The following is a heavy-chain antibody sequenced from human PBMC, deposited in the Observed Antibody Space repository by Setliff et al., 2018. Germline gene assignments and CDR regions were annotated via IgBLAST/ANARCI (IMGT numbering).Heavy chain of an antibody. V-gene: IGHV4-39*07. CDR1: DASIGGSGYY. J-gene: IGHJ6*02. CDR3: ARQSYYYYGMDV. Sequence: SETLSLTCTVSDASIGGSGYYWGWIRQPPGKGPEWIGNIHYSGSTHYNPSLRSRVTISVDTSKNQFSLKLSSVTAADTAVYFCARQSYYYYGMDVWGQGTTVTVSS. CDR2: IHYSGST.